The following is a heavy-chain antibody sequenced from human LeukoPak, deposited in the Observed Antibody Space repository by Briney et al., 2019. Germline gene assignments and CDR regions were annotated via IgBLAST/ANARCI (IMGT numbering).Heavy chain of an antibody. D-gene: IGHD2-15*01. J-gene: IGHJ6*02. CDR2: ISYDGSTK. CDR1: GFTFSTYA. Sequence: GGSLRLSCAASGFTFSTYAIHWVRQAPGKGPEWVAVISYDGSTKYYADSVKGRFTISRDKSKDTMYLQMDSLRPEDTAVFYCAKAYCTGGSCYGRYYYGMDVWGQGTTVTVSS. CDR3: AKAYCTGGSCYGRYYYGMDV. V-gene: IGHV3-30*18.